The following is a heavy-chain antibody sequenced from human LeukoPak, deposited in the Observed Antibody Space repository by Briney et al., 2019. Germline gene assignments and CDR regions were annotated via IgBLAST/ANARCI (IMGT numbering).Heavy chain of an antibody. Sequence: GGSLRLSCAASGFNFSASAMHWVRQASGKGLEWVGRIRSKANNYATEYVASLKGRVTISRDDSKNTAYLQMNSLKTEDTAVYYCTRLGYSSGEDYWGQGTLVTVSS. CDR3: TRLGYSSGEDY. J-gene: IGHJ4*02. D-gene: IGHD6-19*01. CDR1: GFNFSASA. CDR2: IRSKANNYAT. V-gene: IGHV3-73*01.